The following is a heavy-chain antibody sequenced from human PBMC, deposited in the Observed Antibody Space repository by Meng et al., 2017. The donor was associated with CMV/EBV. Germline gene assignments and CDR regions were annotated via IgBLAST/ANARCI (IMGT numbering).Heavy chain of an antibody. J-gene: IGHJ4*02. V-gene: IGHV3-15*01. D-gene: IGHD3-22*01. CDR3: TTLYYYDSSGLNY. CDR1: GFTFSNAW. Sequence: GESLKISCAASGFTFSNAWMSWVRQATGKGLEWVGRIKSKTDGGTTDYAAPVKGRFTISRDDSKNTLYLQMNSLKTEDTAVYYCTTLYYYDSSGLNYWGQGTLVTVSS. CDR2: IKSKTDGGTT.